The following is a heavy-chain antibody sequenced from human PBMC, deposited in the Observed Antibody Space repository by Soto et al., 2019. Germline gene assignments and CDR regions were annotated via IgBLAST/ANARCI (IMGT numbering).Heavy chain of an antibody. CDR3: ARGGVSTRTFDY. CDR1: GYKFVGYW. Sequence: PGESRRICCKGSGYKFVGYWVAWVRQMPGKGLELMGIIYPSDSDTRYRPSFQGQVTISADKSISSAYLQWSSLRASDTAMYYCARGGVSTRTFDYWGQGNPVTGSS. D-gene: IGHD3-3*01. CDR2: IYPSDSDT. V-gene: IGHV5-51*01. J-gene: IGHJ4*02.